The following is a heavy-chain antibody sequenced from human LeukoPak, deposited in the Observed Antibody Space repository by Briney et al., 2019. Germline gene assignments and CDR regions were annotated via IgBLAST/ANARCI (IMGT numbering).Heavy chain of an antibody. CDR2: ISSSSSTI. V-gene: IGHV3-48*02. Sequence: PGGSLRLSCAASGFTFSTYGMNWVRQAPGKGLEWVSYISSSSSTIYYADSVKGRFTISRDNAKNLLYLQMNSLRDEDTAVYYCARGAGGTWEYYFDSWGQGTLVTVSS. J-gene: IGHJ4*02. CDR1: GFTFSTYG. CDR3: ARGAGGTWEYYFDS. D-gene: IGHD1-7*01.